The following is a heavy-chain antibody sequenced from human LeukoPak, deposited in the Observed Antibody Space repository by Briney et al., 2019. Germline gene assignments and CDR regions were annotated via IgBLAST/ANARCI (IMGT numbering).Heavy chain of an antibody. Sequence: SETLSLTCTVSGGSISSTNYYWGWIRQPPGKGLEWIGSIYYSGSTYSNPSLKSRVTISVDTSKNQFSLKLSSVTAADTAVYYCASAPYYYDSSGPADSYFDYWGQGTLVTVSS. CDR3: ASAPYYYDSSGPADSYFDY. CDR2: IYYSGST. CDR1: GGSISSTNYY. V-gene: IGHV4-39*07. J-gene: IGHJ4*02. D-gene: IGHD3-22*01.